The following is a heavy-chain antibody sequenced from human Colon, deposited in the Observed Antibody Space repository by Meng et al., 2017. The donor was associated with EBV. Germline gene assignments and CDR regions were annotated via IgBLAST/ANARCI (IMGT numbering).Heavy chain of an antibody. V-gene: IGHV4-4*02. CDR2: IYHSGST. D-gene: IGHD2-21*02. J-gene: IGHJ4*02. Sequence: QAQLERWGPGLVRPSGTLSLTCAGSGGSLSSRNWWSWVRQPPGKGLEWIGEIYHSGSTNYNPSLKSRVTISVDESKNQFSLRLSSVTAADTAVYYCARVGAYCGGDCYHPRWGQGTLVTVSS. CDR3: ARVGAYCGGDCYHPR. CDR1: GGSLSSRNW.